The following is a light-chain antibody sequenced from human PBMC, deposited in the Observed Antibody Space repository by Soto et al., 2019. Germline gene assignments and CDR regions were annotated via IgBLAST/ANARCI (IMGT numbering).Light chain of an antibody. CDR2: ENN. CDR1: SSNIGNNY. Sequence: QAVVTQPPSVSAAPGQKVTISCSGSSSNIGNNYVSWYQQLPGTAPKLLIYENNKRPSGIPDRFSGSKSGTSATLGITGLQTGDEADYYCGTWDSSLRQGVFGGGTKLTVL. J-gene: IGLJ3*02. V-gene: IGLV1-51*02. CDR3: GTWDSSLRQGV.